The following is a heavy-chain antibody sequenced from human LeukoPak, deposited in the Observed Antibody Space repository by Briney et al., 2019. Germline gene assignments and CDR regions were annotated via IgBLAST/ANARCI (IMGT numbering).Heavy chain of an antibody. D-gene: IGHD2-15*01. V-gene: IGHV4-34*01. J-gene: IGHJ4*02. CDR1: GGSFSGYY. Sequence: SETLSLTCAVYGGSFSGYYWSWIRQPPGKGLEWIGEINHSGSTNCNPSLKSRVTISVDTSKNQFSLKLSSVTAADTAVYYCARGPSRYCSGGSCYSAIVYWGQGTLVTVSS. CDR2: INHSGST. CDR3: ARGPSRYCSGGSCYSAIVY.